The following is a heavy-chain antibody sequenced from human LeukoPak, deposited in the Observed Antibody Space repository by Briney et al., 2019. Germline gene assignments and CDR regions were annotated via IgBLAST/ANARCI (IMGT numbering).Heavy chain of an antibody. CDR2: VKGHGSYI. V-gene: IGHV3-74*01. D-gene: IGHD3-16*01. CDR3: ARVYVGKDTVDLDY. J-gene: IGHJ4*02. Sequence: GGSLRLSCAASGFSFSSYSMHWVRHAPGKGLLWVSRVKGHGSYITYADSVKGRFTISRDNARNNLYLQMNSLRAHDTAVYYCARVYVGKDTVDLDYWGEGTLVTVSS. CDR1: GFSFSSYS.